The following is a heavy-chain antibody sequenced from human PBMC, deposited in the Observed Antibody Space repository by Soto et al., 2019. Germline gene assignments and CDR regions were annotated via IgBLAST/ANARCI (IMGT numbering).Heavy chain of an antibody. V-gene: IGHV3-30-3*01. D-gene: IGHD6-13*01. J-gene: IGHJ6*02. CDR1: GLTFSSYA. CDR3: AREEIIKAAAGNWYYYYYGMDV. CDR2: ISYDGSNK. Sequence: GGPLRLSCAASGLTFSSYAMHRVRQAPGKGLEWVAVISYDGSNKYYADSVKGRFTISRDNSKNTLYLQMNSLRAEDTAVYYCAREEIIKAAAGNWYYYYYGMDVWGQGTTVTVSS.